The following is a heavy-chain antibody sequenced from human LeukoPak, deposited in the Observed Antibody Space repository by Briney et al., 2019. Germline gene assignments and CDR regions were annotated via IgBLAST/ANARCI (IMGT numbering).Heavy chain of an antibody. CDR2: ISAYNGNT. V-gene: IGHV1-18*01. D-gene: IGHD2-8*01. CDR1: GYTFTSYG. CDR3: ARYIVLMVYASEGFNY. J-gene: IGHJ4*02. Sequence: ASVKVSCKASGYTFTSYGISWARQAPGQGLEWMGWISAYNGNTNYAQKLQGRVTMTTDTSTSTAYMELRSLRSDDTAVYYCARYIVLMVYASEGFNYWGQGTLVTVSS.